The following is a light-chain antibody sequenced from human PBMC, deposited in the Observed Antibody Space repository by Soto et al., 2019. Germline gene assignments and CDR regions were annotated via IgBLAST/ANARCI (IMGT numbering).Light chain of an antibody. CDR1: QSVSSN. J-gene: IGKJ4*01. CDR3: QQYNNWPGTT. CDR2: GAS. V-gene: IGKV3-15*01. Sequence: EIVMTQSPATLSVSPGERATLSCRASQSVSSNLAWYQQKPGQAPRLLIYGASTRATGIPARFSGSGSGTEFTRTISSLQSEDFAVYYCQQYNNWPGTTFGGGTKVEIK.